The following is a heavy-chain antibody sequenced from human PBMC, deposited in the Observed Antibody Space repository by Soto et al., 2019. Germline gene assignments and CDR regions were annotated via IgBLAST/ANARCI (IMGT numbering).Heavy chain of an antibody. V-gene: IGHV3-30*18. Sequence: PGGSLRLSCAASGFTFSSYGMHWVRQAPGKGLEWVAVISYDGSNKYYADSVKGRFTISRDNSKNTLYLQMNSLRAEDTAVYYCAKGGLPKRVLRGYYMDVWGKGTTVTVSS. CDR2: ISYDGSNK. D-gene: IGHD3-10*01. J-gene: IGHJ6*03. CDR3: AKGGLPKRVLRGYYMDV. CDR1: GFTFSSYG.